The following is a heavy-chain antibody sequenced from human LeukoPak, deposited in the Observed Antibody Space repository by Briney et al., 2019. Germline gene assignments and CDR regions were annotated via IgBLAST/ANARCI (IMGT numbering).Heavy chain of an antibody. D-gene: IGHD6-13*01. V-gene: IGHV1-18*01. Sequence: ASVKVSCKASGYTFTASGISWVRQAPGQGLEWMGWISAYNGNTYYAKKFQGRVTMTRNTSISTAYMELSSLRSEDTAVYYCARGGSSSWDRDFDYWGQGTLVTVSS. J-gene: IGHJ4*02. CDR2: ISAYNGNT. CDR3: ARGGSSSWDRDFDY. CDR1: GYTFTASG.